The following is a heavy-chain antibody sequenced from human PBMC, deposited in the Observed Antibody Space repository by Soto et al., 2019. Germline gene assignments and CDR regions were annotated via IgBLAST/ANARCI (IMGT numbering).Heavy chain of an antibody. Sequence: QVQLVQSGGEVKKPGASVRVSCKASGYTFNSYGISWVRQAPGQGLEWMGWLNTYNGNTNYAQKFQGRVSMTTDTSTCTAYLELRSLGSDDTAVYYCVRDVLYSTSGDRRFDPWGQGTLVTVSS. CDR2: LNTYNGNT. CDR3: VRDVLYSTSGDRRFDP. V-gene: IGHV1-18*01. CDR1: GYTFNSYG. D-gene: IGHD6-6*01. J-gene: IGHJ5*02.